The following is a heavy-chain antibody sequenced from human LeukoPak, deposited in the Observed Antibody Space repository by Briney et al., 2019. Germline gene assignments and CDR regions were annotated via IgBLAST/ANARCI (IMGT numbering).Heavy chain of an antibody. V-gene: IGHV4-34*01. CDR3: AREGEANDYGDPSSLDY. Sequence: SETLSLTCAVYGASFSGYYWVWIRQPPGKGLEWIGEINDSGSTKYNPSVWSRVTISVDTSKNQFSLKLSSVTAADTAVYYCAREGEANDYGDPSSLDYWGQGTLVTVSS. CDR2: INDSGST. J-gene: IGHJ4*02. CDR1: GASFSGYY. D-gene: IGHD4-17*01.